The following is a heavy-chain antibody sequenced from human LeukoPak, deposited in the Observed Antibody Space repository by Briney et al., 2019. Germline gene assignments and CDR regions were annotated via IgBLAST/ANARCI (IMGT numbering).Heavy chain of an antibody. CDR3: AKDRNRMVATNFDY. V-gene: IGHV3-23*01. CDR1: GVTFTIYC. J-gene: IGHJ4*02. Sequence: VRSLRLSSAASGVTFTIYCMGCGRHTPRKGLECVSAISSSGGSSYYADSVKGRFTTSRENSKNTLYLQMKSLRAEATAVYYCAKDRNRMVATNFDYWGQGTLVTVSS. D-gene: IGHD5-12*01. CDR2: ISSSGGSS.